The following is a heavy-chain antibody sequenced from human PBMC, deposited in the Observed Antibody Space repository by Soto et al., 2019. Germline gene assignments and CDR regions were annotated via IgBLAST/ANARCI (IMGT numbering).Heavy chain of an antibody. J-gene: IGHJ4*02. V-gene: IGHV4-39*01. CDR2: IYYSGST. Sequence: SETLSLTCTVSGGSISSSSYYWGWIRQPPGKGLEWIGSIYYSGSTYYNPSLKSRVTISVDTSKNQFSLKLSSVTAADTAVYYCARLWIAGRYFDYWGQGTLVTVS. D-gene: IGHD2-21*01. CDR1: GGSISSSSYY. CDR3: ARLWIAGRYFDY.